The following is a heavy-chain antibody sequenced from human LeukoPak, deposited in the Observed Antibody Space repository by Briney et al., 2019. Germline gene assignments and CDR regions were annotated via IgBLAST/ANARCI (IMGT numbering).Heavy chain of an antibody. D-gene: IGHD6-13*01. CDR2: INPNRGGT. V-gene: IGHV1-2*02. CDR3: ARDQLEEQQLAPFDY. J-gene: IGHJ4*02. CDR1: GYTFTGYY. Sequence: ASVKVSCKASGYTFTGYYMHWVRQAPGQGLEWMGWINPNRGGTNYAQKFQGRVTMTRDTSISTAYMELSRLRSDDTAVYYCARDQLEEQQLAPFDYWGQRTLVTVSS.